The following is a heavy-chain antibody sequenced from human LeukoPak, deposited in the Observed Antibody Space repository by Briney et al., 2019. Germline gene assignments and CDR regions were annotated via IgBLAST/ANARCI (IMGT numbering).Heavy chain of an antibody. Sequence: SETLSLTCTVSGGPITGNYWSWIRQPAGKRLENIGCMFASGSYYYNPSFKGRVTMSVDTSKKEVSLNLASVTAADTAIYYCARDRPGSGSYYSHFDTWGQGILVTVSS. CDR3: ARDRPGSGSYYSHFDT. V-gene: IGHV4-4*07. CDR1: GGPITGNY. CDR2: MFASGSY. D-gene: IGHD1-26*01. J-gene: IGHJ1*01.